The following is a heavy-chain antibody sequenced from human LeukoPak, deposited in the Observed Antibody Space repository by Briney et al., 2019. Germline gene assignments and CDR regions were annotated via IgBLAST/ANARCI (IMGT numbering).Heavy chain of an antibody. D-gene: IGHD3-9*01. V-gene: IGHV4-34*01. Sequence: SETLSLTCAVYGGSFSGYYWSWIRQPPGKGLEWIGNIYYSGSTYYNPSLKSRVTISVDTSKNQFSLSLSSVTAADTAVYYCARHQLIDWSPAVDYWGQGILVTVSS. CDR1: GGSFSGYY. CDR2: IYYSGST. CDR3: ARHQLIDWSPAVDY. J-gene: IGHJ4*02.